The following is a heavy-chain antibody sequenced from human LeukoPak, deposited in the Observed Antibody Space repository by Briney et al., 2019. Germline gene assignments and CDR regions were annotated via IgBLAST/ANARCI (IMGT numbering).Heavy chain of an antibody. D-gene: IGHD5-24*01. Sequence: GESLKISCKGSGYSFTRYWIGWVRQMPGKGLEWMGIIDPGDSDTRYSPSFQGQVTMSADKSISIAYLQWSSLKASDTAMYYCAFAPGWLQFVFAFDIWGQGTMVTVSS. CDR2: IDPGDSDT. CDR1: GYSFTRYW. CDR3: AFAPGWLQFVFAFDI. J-gene: IGHJ3*02. V-gene: IGHV5-51*01.